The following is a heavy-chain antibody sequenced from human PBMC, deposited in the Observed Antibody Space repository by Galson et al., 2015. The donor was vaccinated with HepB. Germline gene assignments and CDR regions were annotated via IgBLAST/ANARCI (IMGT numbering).Heavy chain of an antibody. D-gene: IGHD3-10*01. CDR3: ASSYGSLLV. V-gene: IGHV4-39*01. CDR2: IYHSGGT. J-gene: IGHJ6*02. Sequence: ETLSLTCIVSGGSMTRTDYYWNWIRQTPGKGLEWIGNIYHSGGTSSNPSLRSRVIISVDTSKNQFSLKLISVTAADTAVYYCASSYGSLLVWGQGTTVTVSS. CDR1: GGSMTRTDYY.